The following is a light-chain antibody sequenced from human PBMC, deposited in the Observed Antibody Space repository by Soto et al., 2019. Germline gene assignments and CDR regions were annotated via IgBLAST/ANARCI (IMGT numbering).Light chain of an antibody. CDR1: QSLSDN. CDR3: QQYGNWPPWT. Sequence: EIVMTQSPATLSVSPGETVTLSCRASQSLSDNLAWYQQKIGQPPRLLIFRASTRASGIPARFSGGGSGTEFTLTISRLQSEDFAVYYCQQYGNWPPWTFGPGTKVDIK. J-gene: IGKJ1*01. CDR2: RAS. V-gene: IGKV3-15*01.